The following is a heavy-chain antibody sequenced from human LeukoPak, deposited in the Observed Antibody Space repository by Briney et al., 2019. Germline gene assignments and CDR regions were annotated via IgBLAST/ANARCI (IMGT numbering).Heavy chain of an antibody. CDR1: GGSVRSGSFY. Sequence: SETLSLTCTVSGGSVRSGSFYWNWIRQPPGKGLEWIGYIYYSGSTYYNPSLKSRVTISVDTSKNQFSLKLSSVTAADTAVYYCARAGGFFSPFGYWGQGTLVTVSS. V-gene: IGHV4-61*01. D-gene: IGHD3-3*01. J-gene: IGHJ4*02. CDR2: IYYSGST. CDR3: ARAGGFFSPFGY.